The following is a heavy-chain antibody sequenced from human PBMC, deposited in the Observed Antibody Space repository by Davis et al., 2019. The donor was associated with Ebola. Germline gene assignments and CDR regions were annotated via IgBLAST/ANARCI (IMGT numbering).Heavy chain of an antibody. D-gene: IGHD3-22*01. CDR3: ARRGAWYYYDSSGYYRDYYYYMDV. J-gene: IGHJ6*03. V-gene: IGHV1-18*01. CDR2: ISAYNGNT. CDR1: GYTFTSYG. Sequence: ASVKVSCKASGYTFTSYGISWVRQAPGQGLEWMGWISAYNGNTNYAQKLQGRVTMTTDTSTSTAYMELRSLRSDDTAVYYCARRGAWYYYDSSGYYRDYYYYMDVWGKGTTVTVSS.